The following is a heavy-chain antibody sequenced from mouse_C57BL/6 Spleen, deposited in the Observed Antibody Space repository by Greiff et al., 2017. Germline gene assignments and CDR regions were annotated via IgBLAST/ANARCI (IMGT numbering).Heavy chain of an antibody. Sequence: VKLQESGAELVRPGASVTLSCKASGYTFTDYEMHWVKQTPVHGLEWIGAIDPETGGTAYNQKFKGKAILTADKSSSTAYMELRSLTSEDSAVYYCTRKRIYYGSSPYAMDYWGQGTSVTVSS. CDR1: GYTFTDYE. J-gene: IGHJ4*01. CDR2: IDPETGGT. CDR3: TRKRIYYGSSPYAMDY. V-gene: IGHV1-15*01. D-gene: IGHD1-1*01.